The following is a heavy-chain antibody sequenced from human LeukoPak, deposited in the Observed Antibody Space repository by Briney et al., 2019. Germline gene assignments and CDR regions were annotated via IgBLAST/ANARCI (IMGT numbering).Heavy chain of an antibody. V-gene: IGHV1-18*01. CDR1: TSR. CDR3: ARDPWNFYDDSGYNRDFDS. J-gene: IGHJ5*01. CDR2: IGTYGGDT. D-gene: IGHD3-22*01. Sequence: GASVKVSCKATSRISWVRQAPGQGLEWTGWIGTYGGDTYYAQKFQGRITVTTDTSTSTVYMELRNLRSDDTAVYYCARDPWNFYDDSGYNRDFDSWGQGTLVTVSS.